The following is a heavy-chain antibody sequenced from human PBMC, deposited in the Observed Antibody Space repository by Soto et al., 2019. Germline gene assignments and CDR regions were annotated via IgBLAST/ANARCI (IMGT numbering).Heavy chain of an antibody. J-gene: IGHJ6*02. CDR1: GGSISSYY. CDR2: IYYSGST. D-gene: IGHD3-10*01. V-gene: IGHV4-59*01. Sequence: SETLSLTCTVSGGSISSYYWSWIRQPPGKGLEWIGYIYYSGSTNYNPSLKSRVTISVDTSKNQFPLKLSSVTAADTAVYYCARDFGTPSYYGMDVWGQGTTVTVSS. CDR3: ARDFGTPSYYGMDV.